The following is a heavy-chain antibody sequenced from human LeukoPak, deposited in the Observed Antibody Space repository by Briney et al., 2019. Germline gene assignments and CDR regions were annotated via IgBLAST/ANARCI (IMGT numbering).Heavy chain of an antibody. CDR3: ALGATVTIYYYYGMDV. CDR1: GGTFISYA. Sequence: SVKVSCKASGGTFISYAISWVRQAPGQGLEWMGGIIPIFGTANYAQKFQGRVTITADESTSTAYMELSSLRSEDTAVYYCALGATVTIYYYYGMDVWGKGTTVTVSS. CDR2: IIPIFGTA. D-gene: IGHD4-17*01. J-gene: IGHJ6*04. V-gene: IGHV1-69*13.